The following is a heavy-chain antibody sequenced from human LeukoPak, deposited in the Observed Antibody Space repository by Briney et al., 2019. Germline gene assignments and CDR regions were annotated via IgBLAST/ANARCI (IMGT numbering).Heavy chain of an antibody. CDR1: GFTFSSYA. D-gene: IGHD5-12*01. J-gene: IGHJ6*02. Sequence: PGGSLRLSCAASGFTFSSYAMHWVRQAPGKGLEYVSAISSNGGSTYYANSVKGRFTISRDNSKNTLYLQMGSLRAEDMAVYYCARGIVATIFKVYYGMDVWGQGTTVTVSS. CDR3: ARGIVATIFKVYYGMDV. CDR2: ISSNGGST. V-gene: IGHV3-64*01.